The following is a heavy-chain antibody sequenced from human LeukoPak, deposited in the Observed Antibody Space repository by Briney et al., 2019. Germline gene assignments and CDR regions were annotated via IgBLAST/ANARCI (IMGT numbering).Heavy chain of an antibody. CDR2: INQDGTKK. J-gene: IGHJ4*02. CDR3: ARHGSYCFDS. CDR1: GFIVSSNY. Sequence: GGSLRLSCAASGFIVSSNYMSWVRQAPGKGLEWVANINQDGTKKLYVDSVKGRFTISRDNARNSLVLQMSSLRAEDTALYYCARHGSYCFDSWGQGTLVTVSS. D-gene: IGHD3-10*01. V-gene: IGHV3-7*05.